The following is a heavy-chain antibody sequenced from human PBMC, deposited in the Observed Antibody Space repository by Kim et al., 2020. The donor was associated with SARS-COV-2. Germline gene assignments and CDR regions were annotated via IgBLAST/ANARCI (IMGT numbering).Heavy chain of an antibody. Sequence: SVKVSCKASGGTFSSYAISWVRQAPGQGLEWMGGIIPIFGTANYAQKFQGRVTITADESTSTAYMELSSLRSEDTAVYYCARNDILTGYYMENYYYGMDVWGQGTTVTVSS. D-gene: IGHD3-9*01. CDR3: ARNDILTGYYMENYYYGMDV. CDR1: GGTFSSYA. V-gene: IGHV1-69*13. CDR2: IIPIFGTA. J-gene: IGHJ6*02.